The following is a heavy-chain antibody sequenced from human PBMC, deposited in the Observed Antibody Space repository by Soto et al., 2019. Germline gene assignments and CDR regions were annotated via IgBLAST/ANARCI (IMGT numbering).Heavy chain of an antibody. Sequence: EVQLLESGGGLVQPGGSLRLSCAASGFTFSSYAMSWVRQAPGKGLEWVSAISGSGGSTYYADSVKGRFTISRDNSKNTLYLQMNSLRAEDTAVYYCAKNIRGHVVRGVEAWFDPWGQGTLVTVSS. CDR3: AKNIRGHVVRGVEAWFDP. V-gene: IGHV3-23*01. CDR2: ISGSGGST. J-gene: IGHJ5*02. CDR1: GFTFSSYA. D-gene: IGHD3-10*01.